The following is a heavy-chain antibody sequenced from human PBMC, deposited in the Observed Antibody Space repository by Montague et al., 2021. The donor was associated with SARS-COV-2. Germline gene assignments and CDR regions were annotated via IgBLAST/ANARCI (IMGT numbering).Heavy chain of an antibody. D-gene: IGHD6-25*01. V-gene: IGHV3-23*01. CDR3: AKQTGAGAIVYWYFDL. CDR2: IFGSGAGT. CDR1: GFAFNNFA. J-gene: IGHJ2*01. Sequence: SLRLSCAASGFAFNNFAMTWVRQPPGKGLEWVSSIFGSGAGTYYADSVQGRFTISRDNSRNTLCLQMNSLRAEDTAKYYCAKQTGAGAIVYWYFDLWGRGTGVSVS.